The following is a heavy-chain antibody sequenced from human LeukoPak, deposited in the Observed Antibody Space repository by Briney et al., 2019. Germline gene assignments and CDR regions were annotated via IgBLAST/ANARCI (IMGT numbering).Heavy chain of an antibody. Sequence: PGGSLRLSCAASGFTFSDYYMRWIRQAPGEGLEWVYADSVKGRFTISRDNAKNSLYNSLRAEDTAVYYCARVFEASYDYWGQGTLVTASS. V-gene: IGHV3-11*01. CDR1: GFTFSDYY. CDR3: ARVFEASYDY. J-gene: IGHJ4*02. D-gene: IGHD3-10*01.